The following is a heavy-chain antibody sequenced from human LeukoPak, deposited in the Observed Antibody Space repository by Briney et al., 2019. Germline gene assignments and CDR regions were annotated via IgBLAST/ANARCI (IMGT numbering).Heavy chain of an antibody. Sequence: GGSLRLSCAASGLILSSYGIHWVRQAPGKGLEWVAVIWYDGTNIYYGDSVKGRFSISRDNSKNTVYLQMDSLRAEDTAVYYCARDAGGAFGNYVNYFDYWGQGTLVTVSS. CDR2: IWYDGTNI. V-gene: IGHV3-33*01. D-gene: IGHD4-11*01. CDR1: GLILSSYG. CDR3: ARDAGGAFGNYVNYFDY. J-gene: IGHJ4*02.